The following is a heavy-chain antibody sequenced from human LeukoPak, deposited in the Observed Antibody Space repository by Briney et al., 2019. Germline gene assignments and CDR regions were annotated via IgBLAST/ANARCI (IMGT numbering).Heavy chain of an antibody. D-gene: IGHD5-12*01. CDR3: ARGYSGYDFS. CDR1: GFTFSTHW. Sequence: GGSLRLSCAASGFTFSTHWMSWFRQTPGKGLEWVSSISSSSSYIYYADSVKGRFTISRDNAKNSLYLQMNSLRAEDTAVYYCARGYSGYDFSWGQGTLVTVSS. CDR2: ISSSSSYI. V-gene: IGHV3-21*01. J-gene: IGHJ5*02.